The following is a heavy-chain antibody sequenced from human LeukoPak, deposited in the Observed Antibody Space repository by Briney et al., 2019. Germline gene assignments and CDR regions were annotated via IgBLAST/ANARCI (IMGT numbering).Heavy chain of an antibody. Sequence: PSETLSLTCAVYGGSFSGYYWNWIRQPPGKGLEWIGEIDHSGNTNYNPSLKSRVTISVDKPKNQFSLKLSSVTAADTAVYYCARRGSAAALGYWGQGTLVTVSS. D-gene: IGHD6-13*01. J-gene: IGHJ4*02. CDR3: ARRGSAAALGY. V-gene: IGHV4-34*01. CDR2: IDHSGNT. CDR1: GGSFSGYY.